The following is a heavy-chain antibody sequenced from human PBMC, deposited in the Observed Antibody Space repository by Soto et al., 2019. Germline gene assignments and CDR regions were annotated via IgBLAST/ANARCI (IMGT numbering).Heavy chain of an antibody. Sequence: SLRLSCATSGFTFTRYGFHWVRQAPGKGLEWVAVIWYDGSKEYYVESVQGRFTVSRDNSKSTVFLQMNSLRVEDTAVYYCARDDDHSGHYGILPWGKGSQLTVSA. CDR2: IWYDGSKE. CDR3: ARDDDHSGHYGILP. V-gene: IGHV3-33*01. J-gene: IGHJ4*02. CDR1: GFTFTRYG. D-gene: IGHD3-22*01.